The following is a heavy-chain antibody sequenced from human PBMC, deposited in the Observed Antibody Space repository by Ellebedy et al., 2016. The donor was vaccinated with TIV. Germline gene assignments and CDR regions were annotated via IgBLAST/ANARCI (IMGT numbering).Heavy chain of an antibody. CDR2: ISNRDRT. D-gene: IGHD1-14*01. J-gene: IGHJ6*03. CDR3: ATFNQYYTYLGV. Sequence: GSLRLSXTVSGDSISSSSAYWVWLRQPPGKGPEWFGTISNRDRTDYNPSLKSRVFILVDASKNQFFLKLTSVTAADTAVYYCATFNQYYTYLGVWGKGTTVIVSS. V-gene: IGHV4-39*01. CDR1: GDSISSSSAY.